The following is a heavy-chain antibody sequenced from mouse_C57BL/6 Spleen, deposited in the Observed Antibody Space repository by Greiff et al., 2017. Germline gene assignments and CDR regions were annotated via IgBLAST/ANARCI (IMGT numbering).Heavy chain of an antibody. J-gene: IGHJ4*01. Sequence: GGGLVQPKGSLKLSCAASGFSFNTYAMHWVRQAPGKGLAWVARIRSKSNIYATYYAESVKDRYTISSDDSESMLYLQMNNLNEEASAMYCSVEGTDDDIDFWGTGTSVTVSS. CDR1: GFSFNTYA. CDR2: IRSKSNIYAT. CDR3: VEGTDDDIDF. V-gene: IGHV10-1*01. D-gene: IGHD2-14*01.